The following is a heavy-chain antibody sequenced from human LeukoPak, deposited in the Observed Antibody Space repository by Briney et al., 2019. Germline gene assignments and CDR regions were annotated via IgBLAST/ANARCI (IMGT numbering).Heavy chain of an antibody. Sequence: GGSLRLSCAASGFTFSSYEMNWVRQAPGKGPEWVSYISSSGSTIYYADSVKGRFTISRDNAKNSLYLQMNSLRAEDTAVYYCARVGYDSSGYSIDYWGQGTLVTVSS. CDR2: ISSSGSTI. J-gene: IGHJ4*02. V-gene: IGHV3-48*03. CDR1: GFTFSSYE. D-gene: IGHD3-22*01. CDR3: ARVGYDSSGYSIDY.